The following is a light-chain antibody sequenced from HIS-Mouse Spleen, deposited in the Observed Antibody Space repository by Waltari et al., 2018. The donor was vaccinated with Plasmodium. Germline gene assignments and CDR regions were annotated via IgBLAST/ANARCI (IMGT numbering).Light chain of an antibody. V-gene: IGKV3-15*01. CDR3: QQYNNWSFT. CDR1: QSVSSN. Sequence: EIVMTQSPATLSVSPGERATLSCRASQSVSSNLAWYQQKPGQAPRRLIYGASTRATGIPARFSGSGSGTEFTLTINGLQSEDFAVYYCQQYNNWSFTFGPGTKGDIK. J-gene: IGKJ3*01. CDR2: GAS.